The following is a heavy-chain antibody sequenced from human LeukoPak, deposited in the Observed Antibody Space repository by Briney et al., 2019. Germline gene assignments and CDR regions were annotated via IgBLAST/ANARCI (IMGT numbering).Heavy chain of an antibody. CDR1: RFTFSSYV. V-gene: IGHV3-33*01. CDR3: ARVVEQRGFDS. J-gene: IGHJ4*02. Sequence: PGGSLRLSSAPSRFTFSSYVMHWVRQAPGKGLGRVAGIWYSGSSKYYADSVRGRCTVSRDNSKNTLYLQMNSLRAEDTAVYYCARVVEQRGFDSWGQGTLVTVSS. D-gene: IGHD1/OR15-1a*01. CDR2: IWYSGSSK.